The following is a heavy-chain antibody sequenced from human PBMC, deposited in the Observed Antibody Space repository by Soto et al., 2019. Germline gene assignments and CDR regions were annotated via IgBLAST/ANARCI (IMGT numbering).Heavy chain of an antibody. J-gene: IGHJ6*02. V-gene: IGHV3-7*01. CDR2: IKQDGTEK. CDR3: TTSPHRDSGRLFG. Sequence: GGSLRLSCAASGFTFSTYWMSWVRRTPGKGLEWVANIKQDGTEKYYVDSVRGRLTVSRDNAKSSLYLQMNSLRVEDTAVYYCTTSPHRDSGRLFGWGPGTTVTVSS. D-gene: IGHD3-10*01. CDR1: GFTFSTYW.